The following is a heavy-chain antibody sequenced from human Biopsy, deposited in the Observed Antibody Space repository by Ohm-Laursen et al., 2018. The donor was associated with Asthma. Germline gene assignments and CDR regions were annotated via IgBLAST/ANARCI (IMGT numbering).Heavy chain of an antibody. Sequence: SLRLSCAAFGFTFNSYGMHWVRQAPGKGLEWVAVISYDGRNKYYGDSVKGRFTISRDNSKNTVYLQMISLRVEDTSVYYCARGAYYDFWSGYSRPIPGYYGMDVWGHGTTVTVSS. V-gene: IGHV3-30*03. J-gene: IGHJ6*02. CDR3: ARGAYYDFWSGYSRPIPGYYGMDV. CDR2: ISYDGRNK. CDR1: GFTFNSYG. D-gene: IGHD3-3*01.